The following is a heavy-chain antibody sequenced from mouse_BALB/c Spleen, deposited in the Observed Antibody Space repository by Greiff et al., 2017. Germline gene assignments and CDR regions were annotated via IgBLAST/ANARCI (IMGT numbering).Heavy chain of an antibody. V-gene: IGHV5-17*02. Sequence: EVKLMESGGGLVQPGGSRKLSCAASGFTFSSFGMHWVRQAPEKGLEWVAYISSGSSTIYYADTVKGRFTISRDNPKNTLFLQMTSLRSEDTAMYYCARSNYRYSWFAYWGQGTLVTVSA. J-gene: IGHJ3*01. CDR1: GFTFSSFG. CDR3: ARSNYRYSWFAY. CDR2: ISSGSSTI. D-gene: IGHD2-14*01.